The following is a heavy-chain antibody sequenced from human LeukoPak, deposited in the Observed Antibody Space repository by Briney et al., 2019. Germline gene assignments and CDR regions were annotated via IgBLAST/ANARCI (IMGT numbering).Heavy chain of an antibody. CDR1: GVSISSYY. CDR3: ARVAAAGSLFDY. D-gene: IGHD6-13*01. J-gene: IGHJ4*02. Sequence: SETLSLTCTVSGVSISSYYWSWIRQPPGKGLECIGYIYYTGSTYYNPSLESRVTISLDTSKNQFSLKLTSVTAADTAVYYCARVAAAGSLFDYWGQGTLVTVSS. CDR2: IYYTGST. V-gene: IGHV4-59*01.